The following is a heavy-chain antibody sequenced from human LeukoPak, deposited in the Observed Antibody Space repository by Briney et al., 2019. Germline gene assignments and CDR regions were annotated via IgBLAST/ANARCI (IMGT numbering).Heavy chain of an antibody. Sequence: KTSETLSLTCTVSGGSISSSSYYWGWIRQPPGKGLEWIGSIYYSGSTYYNPSLKSRVTISVDTSKNQFSLELSSVTAADTAVYYCARVNRDSSGWYGGFDYWGQGTLVTVSS. J-gene: IGHJ4*02. V-gene: IGHV4-39*07. CDR1: GGSISSSSYY. D-gene: IGHD6-19*01. CDR2: IYYSGST. CDR3: ARVNRDSSGWYGGFDY.